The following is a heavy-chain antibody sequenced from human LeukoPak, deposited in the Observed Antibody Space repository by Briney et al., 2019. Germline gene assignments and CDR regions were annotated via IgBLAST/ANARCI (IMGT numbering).Heavy chain of an antibody. D-gene: IGHD3-16*01. V-gene: IGHV3-53*01. J-gene: IGHJ4*02. CDR2: IYSGGST. CDR3: ARVLLGAFQGIDY. CDR1: GFTVSSNY. Sequence: GGSLRLSCAASGFTVSSNYMSWVRQDPGKGLEWVSVIYSGGSTYYADSVKGRFTISRDNSKNTLYLQMNSLRAEDTAVYYCARVLLGAFQGIDYWGQGTLVTVSS.